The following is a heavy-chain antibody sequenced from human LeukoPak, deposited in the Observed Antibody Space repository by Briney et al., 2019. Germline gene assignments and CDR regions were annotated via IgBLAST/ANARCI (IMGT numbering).Heavy chain of an antibody. CDR3: ARHGSPGPLPYYDFWSGYYHDYYYMDV. D-gene: IGHD3-3*01. V-gene: IGHV4-4*09. J-gene: IGHJ6*03. CDR2: IYISGST. Sequence: PSETLSLTCTVSGGSISSYYWSWIRQPPGKGLEWIGYIYISGSTNYNPSLKSRVTISVDTSKNQFSLKLSSVTAADTAVYYCARHGSPGPLPYYDFWSGYYHDYYYMDVWGKGTTVTVSS. CDR1: GGSISSYY.